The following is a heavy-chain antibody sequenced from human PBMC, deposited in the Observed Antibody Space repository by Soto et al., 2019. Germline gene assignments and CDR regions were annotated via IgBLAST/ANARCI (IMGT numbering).Heavy chain of an antibody. CDR1: GFTFSNYW. CDR2: INGDGSIT. Sequence: EVQLVESGGGLVQPGGSLRLSCAGSGFTFSNYWMHWVRQAPGKGLVWVSRINGDGSITSYADSVKGRFTISRDNAKNTLYLQMNSLRAEDTAVYYCARPSSGTFDYWGQGTLVTVSS. J-gene: IGHJ4*02. V-gene: IGHV3-74*01. D-gene: IGHD6-19*01. CDR3: ARPSSGTFDY.